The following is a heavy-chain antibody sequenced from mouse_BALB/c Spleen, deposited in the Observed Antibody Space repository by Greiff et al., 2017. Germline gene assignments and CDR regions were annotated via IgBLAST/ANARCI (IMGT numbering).Heavy chain of an antibody. CDR2: IDTSDSYT. Sequence: QVQLQQPGAELVMPGASVKMSCKASGYTFTDYWMHWVKQRPGQGLEWIGAIDTSDSYTSYNQKFKGKATLTVDESSSTAYMQLSSLTSEDSAVYYCARKEALDYWGQGTTLTVSS. V-gene: IGHV1-69*01. J-gene: IGHJ2*01. CDR1: GYTFTDYW. CDR3: ARKEALDY.